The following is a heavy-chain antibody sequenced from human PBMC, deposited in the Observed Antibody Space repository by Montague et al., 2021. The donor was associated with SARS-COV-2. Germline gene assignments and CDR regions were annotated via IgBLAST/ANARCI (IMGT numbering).Heavy chain of an antibody. Sequence: TLSLTCTVSGGSISSGGYYWSWIRQHPGKGLEWIGYIYYSGSTYCNPSLKSRVTISVDTSKNQFSLKLSSVTAADTAVYYCARAATITMIVVVIDAFDIWGQGTMVTVSS. V-gene: IGHV4-31*03. J-gene: IGHJ3*02. CDR1: GGSISSGGYY. D-gene: IGHD3-22*01. CDR3: ARAATITMIVVVIDAFDI. CDR2: IYYSGST.